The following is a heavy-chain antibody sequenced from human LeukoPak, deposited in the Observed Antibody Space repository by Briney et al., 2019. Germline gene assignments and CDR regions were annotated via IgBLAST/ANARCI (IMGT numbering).Heavy chain of an antibody. J-gene: IGHJ4*02. CDR1: GGSISSSSYY. CDR3: ARAPVGYDHVGGQFDY. D-gene: IGHD5-12*01. V-gene: IGHV4-39*07. Sequence: PSETLSLTCTVSGGSISSSSYYWGWIRQPPGKGLEWIGSIYHSGSIYYNPSLKSRVTISVDTSKNQFSLKLSSVTAADTAVYYCARAPVGYDHVGGQFDYWGQGTLVTVSS. CDR2: IYHSGSI.